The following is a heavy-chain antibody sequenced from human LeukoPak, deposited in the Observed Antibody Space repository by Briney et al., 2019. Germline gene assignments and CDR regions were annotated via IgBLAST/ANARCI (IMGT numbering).Heavy chain of an antibody. J-gene: IGHJ4*02. Sequence: PSETLSLTCTVSGASISNSFYFWGWVRQPPGKGLEWIGSIYYSGNTYYNASLKSQVSISIDTSKNQFSLRLTSVTAADTAVYYCARQTGSGLFILPGGQGTLVTVSS. D-gene: IGHD3/OR15-3a*01. V-gene: IGHV4-39*01. CDR1: GASISNSFYF. CDR3: ARQTGSGLFILP. CDR2: IYYSGNT.